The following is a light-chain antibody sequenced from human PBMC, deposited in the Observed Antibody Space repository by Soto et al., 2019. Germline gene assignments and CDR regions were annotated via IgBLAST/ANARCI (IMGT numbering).Light chain of an antibody. Sequence: QSALTQPASVSGSPGQSITISCTGTSSDVGGYNYVSWYQQHPGKAPKLMIYDVSNRPSGVSNRFSGSKSGNTASLTISGRRPEDEADYYCSSYTSSSKGLGTGTKLTVL. V-gene: IGLV2-14*01. CDR3: SSYTSSSKG. CDR1: SSDVGGYNY. J-gene: IGLJ1*01. CDR2: DVS.